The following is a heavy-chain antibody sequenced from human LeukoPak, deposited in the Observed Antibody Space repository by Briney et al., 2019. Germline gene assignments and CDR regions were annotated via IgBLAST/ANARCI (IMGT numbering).Heavy chain of an antibody. D-gene: IGHD3-22*01. CDR1: GCTFSSYA. J-gene: IGHJ4*02. V-gene: IGHV1-69*13. CDR3: ASGDSRYYSDSSGYYSFDY. Sequence: VASVKVSCKASGCTFSSYAISWVRQAPGQGLEWMGGIIPIFGTTNYAQKFQGRVTITADESTSTAYMELSSLRSEDPAVYYCASGDSRYYSDSSGYYSFDYRGQGTLVTVSS. CDR2: IIPIFGTT.